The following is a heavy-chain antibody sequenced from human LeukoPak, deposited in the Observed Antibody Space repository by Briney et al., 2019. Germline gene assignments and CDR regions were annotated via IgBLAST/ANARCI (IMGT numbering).Heavy chain of an antibody. V-gene: IGHV3-21*01. J-gene: IGHJ4*02. Sequence: GGSLRLSCAASGFTFGSYSMNWVRQAPGKGLEWVSSISSSSSYIYYADSVKGRFTISRDNAKNSLYLQMNSLRAEDTAVYYCARRRPRWYFDYWGQGTLLTVSS. CDR1: GFTFGSYS. CDR2: ISSSSSYI. CDR3: ARRRPRWYFDY.